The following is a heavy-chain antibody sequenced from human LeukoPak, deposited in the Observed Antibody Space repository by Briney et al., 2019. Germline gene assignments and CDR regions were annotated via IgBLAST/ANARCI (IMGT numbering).Heavy chain of an antibody. CDR2: ISGSGSGGST. CDR1: GFTFSSSA. Sequence: GGSLRLSCAASGFTFSSSAMSWVRQAPGKGLEWVSNISGSGSGGSTYYADSVKGRFTISRDIFKNTLYLQMNSLRTEDRAVYYCARDPDTSGYYVFDYWGQGTLVTVSS. CDR3: ARDPDTSGYYVFDY. V-gene: IGHV3-23*01. D-gene: IGHD3-22*01. J-gene: IGHJ4*02.